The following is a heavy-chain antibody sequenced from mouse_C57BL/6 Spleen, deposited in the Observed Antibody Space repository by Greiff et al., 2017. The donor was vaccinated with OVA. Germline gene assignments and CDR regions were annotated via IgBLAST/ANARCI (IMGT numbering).Heavy chain of an antibody. CDR2: IDPSDSYT. CDR1: GYTFTSYW. D-gene: IGHD1-1*01. J-gene: IGHJ2*01. V-gene: IGHV1-50*01. CDR3: ARRTENYYGSSFDY. Sequence: VQLQQPGAELVKPGASVKLSCKASGYTFTSYWMQWVKQRPGQGLEWIGEIDPSDSYTNYNQKFKGKATLTVDTSSSTAYMQLSSLTSEDSAVYYCARRTENYYGSSFDYWGQGTTLTVSS.